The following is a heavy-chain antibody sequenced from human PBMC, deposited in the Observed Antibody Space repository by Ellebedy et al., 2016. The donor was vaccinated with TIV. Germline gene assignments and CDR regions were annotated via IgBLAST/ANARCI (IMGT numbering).Heavy chain of an antibody. CDR3: ARDENYVAEVIDY. CDR1: GFTFRPNY. J-gene: IGHJ4*02. D-gene: IGHD1-7*01. CDR2: ITSTSGNI. V-gene: IGHV3-48*02. Sequence: GESLKISCAASGFTFRPNYMSWVRQAQAPGLEWVSYITSTSGNIYSAAYVKGLFTISRDNAKNSLYLQMNSLRDEDTAVYYCARDENYVAEVIDYWGQGTLVTVSS.